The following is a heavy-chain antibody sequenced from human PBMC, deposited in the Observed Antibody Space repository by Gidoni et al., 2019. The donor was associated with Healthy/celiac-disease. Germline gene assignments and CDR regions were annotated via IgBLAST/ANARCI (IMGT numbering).Heavy chain of an antibody. V-gene: IGHV3-49*03. CDR2: IRSKAYGGTT. D-gene: IGHD3-9*01. J-gene: IGHJ6*02. CDR1: GFTFGDYA. Sequence: EVQLVESGGVLVQPGRSLRLSCTASGFTFGDYAMSWFRQAPGKGLEWVGFIRSKAYGGTTEYAASVKGRFTISRDDSKSIAYLQMNSLKTEDTAVYYCTREGEYFDYYYGMDVWGQGTTVTVSS. CDR3: TREGEYFDYYYGMDV.